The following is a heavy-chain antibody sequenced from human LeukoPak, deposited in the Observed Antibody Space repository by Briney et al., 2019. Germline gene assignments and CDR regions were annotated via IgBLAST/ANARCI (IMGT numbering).Heavy chain of an antibody. D-gene: IGHD2-8*02. CDR1: GYTFNAYY. CDR2: INPNSGDT. V-gene: IGHV1-2*02. Sequence: GASMKVSCKASGYTFNAYYLHWVRQAPGQGLEWMGWINPNSGDTKYAQKFQGRVTMTGDTSISTAYMELSRLRSDDTAAYYCAILRLSTGLWWFFDLWGRGTLVTVSS. J-gene: IGHJ2*01. CDR3: AILRLSTGLWWFFDL.